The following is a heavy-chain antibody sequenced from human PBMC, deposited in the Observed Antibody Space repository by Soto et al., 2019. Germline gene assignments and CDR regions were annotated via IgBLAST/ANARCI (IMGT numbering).Heavy chain of an antibody. CDR1: GGTFNSYA. V-gene: IGHV1-69*12. Sequence: QVQLVQTGAEMKRPGSSVKVSCKGSGGTFNSYAISWVRQAPGQGLEWMGGIMPIFSTANYAQKFQGRVTITADDTTSTAYMELSSLRSEDTAVYYCARDLGQLSSSYYYFYGMDVWGQGTTVIVSS. CDR2: IMPIFSTA. J-gene: IGHJ6*02. D-gene: IGHD6-6*01. CDR3: ARDLGQLSSSYYYFYGMDV.